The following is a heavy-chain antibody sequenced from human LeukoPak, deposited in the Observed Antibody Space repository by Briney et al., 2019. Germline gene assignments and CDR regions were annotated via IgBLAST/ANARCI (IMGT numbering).Heavy chain of an antibody. CDR2: INPNSGGT. V-gene: IGHV1-2*02. CDR3: ARAAKFYGDYSGAFDI. Sequence: ASVKVSCKASGYTFTAYYMHWVRQAPGQGLEWMGWINPNSGGTNYAQKFQGRVTMTRDTSISTAYMELSRLRSDDTAVYYCARAAKFYGDYSGAFDIWGQGTMVTVSS. D-gene: IGHD4-17*01. CDR1: GYTFTAYY. J-gene: IGHJ3*02.